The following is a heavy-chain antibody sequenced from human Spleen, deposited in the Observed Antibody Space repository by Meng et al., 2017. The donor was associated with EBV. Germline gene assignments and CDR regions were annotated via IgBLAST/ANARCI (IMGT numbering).Heavy chain of an antibody. Sequence: QVKLPESGPGLEKPAGNLSLALAAPGGSITSANWWIWVRQPPGKGLEWIWEIFHSGSTNYNPSLKSRVTMSVDKSKNQFSLNLRSVNAADTVVYYCAILWAPVDYWGQGALVTVSS. CDR1: GGSITSANW. CDR2: IFHSGST. J-gene: IGHJ4*02. D-gene: IGHD3-16*01. V-gene: IGHV4-4*02. CDR3: AILWAPVDY.